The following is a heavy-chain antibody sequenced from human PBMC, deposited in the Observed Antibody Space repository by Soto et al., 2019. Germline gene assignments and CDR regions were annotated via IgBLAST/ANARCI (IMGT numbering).Heavy chain of an antibody. V-gene: IGHV3-48*02. J-gene: IGHJ5*02. CDR1: GFTFTSYS. Sequence: GGSLRLSCAASGFTFTSYSMNWVRQAPGQGLEWVSYIASKSTTIKYADSVKGRFTVSRDNAKNSLYLQLNSLRDEDTAVYYCAREMGACSDSSCYPGPYDSWGQGTLVTVSS. CDR3: AREMGACSDSSCYPGPYDS. CDR2: IASKSTTI. D-gene: IGHD3-16*01.